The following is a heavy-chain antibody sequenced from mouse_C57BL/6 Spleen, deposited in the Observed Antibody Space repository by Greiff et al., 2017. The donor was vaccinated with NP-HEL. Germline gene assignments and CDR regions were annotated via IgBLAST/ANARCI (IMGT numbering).Heavy chain of an antibody. CDR2: IYPGDGDT. D-gene: IGHD1-1*01. CDR1: GYAFSSSW. V-gene: IGHV1-82*01. Sequence: VQLQQSGPELVKPGASVKISCKASGYAFSSSWMNWVKQRPGKGLEWIGRIYPGDGDTNYNGKFKGKATLTADKSSSTAYMQLSSLTSEDSAVYFCARRGPFITTVVATDYAMDYWGQGTSVTVSS. J-gene: IGHJ4*01. CDR3: ARRGPFITTVVATDYAMDY.